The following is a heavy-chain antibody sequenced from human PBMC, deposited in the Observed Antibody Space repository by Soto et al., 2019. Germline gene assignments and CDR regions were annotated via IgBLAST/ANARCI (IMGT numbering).Heavy chain of an antibody. CDR1: GFTFSGSA. CDR3: TRQGSNWNYIY. D-gene: IGHD1-7*01. J-gene: IGHJ4*02. Sequence: PGGSLRLSCAASGFTFSGSAMHWVRQASGKGLEWVGRIRSKANSYATAYAASVKGRFTISRDDSKNTAYLQMNSLKTEDTAVYYCTRQGSNWNYIYWGQGTLVTVSS. V-gene: IGHV3-73*01. CDR2: IRSKANSYAT.